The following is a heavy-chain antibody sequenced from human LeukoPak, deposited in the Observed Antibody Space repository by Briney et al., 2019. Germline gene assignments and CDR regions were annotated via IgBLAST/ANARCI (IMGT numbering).Heavy chain of an antibody. CDR3: ARGGSILSSGGAFDI. CDR1: GFTFSSYS. V-gene: IGHV3-21*01. Sequence: GGSLRLSCAASGFTFSSYSMNWVRQAPGKGLEWVSSISSSSSYIYYADSVKGRFTISRDNAKNSLYLQMNSLRAEDAAVYYCARGGSILSSGGAFDIWGQGTMVIVS. J-gene: IGHJ3*02. D-gene: IGHD2/OR15-2a*01. CDR2: ISSSSSYI.